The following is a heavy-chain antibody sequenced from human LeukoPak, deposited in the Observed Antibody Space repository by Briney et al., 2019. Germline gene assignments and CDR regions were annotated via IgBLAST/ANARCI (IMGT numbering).Heavy chain of an antibody. J-gene: IGHJ4*02. Sequence: GGSLRLSCAASGFTFSSYAMSWVRQAPGKGLEWVSAISGSGGSTYYADSVKGRFTISRDNSKNTLYLQMNSLRAEDTAVYYCAKDADSPLWFGDHFDYWGQGTLVTVSS. CDR3: AKDADSPLWFGDHFDY. D-gene: IGHD3-10*01. CDR1: GFTFSSYA. V-gene: IGHV3-23*01. CDR2: ISGSGGST.